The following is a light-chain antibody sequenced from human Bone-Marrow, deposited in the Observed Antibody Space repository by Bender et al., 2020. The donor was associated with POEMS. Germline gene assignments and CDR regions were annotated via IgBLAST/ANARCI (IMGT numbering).Light chain of an antibody. Sequence: QSALTQPASVSGSPGQSITISCTGTSSDVGSYTLVSWYQQSPGKAPRLILYDVSERPAGISNRFSGSKSGYTASLTISGLQAEDEGDYYCCAYAGSRTFVLFGGGTKLTVL. CDR1: SSDVGSYTL. V-gene: IGLV2-23*02. J-gene: IGLJ3*02. CDR3: CAYAGSRTFVL. CDR2: DVS.